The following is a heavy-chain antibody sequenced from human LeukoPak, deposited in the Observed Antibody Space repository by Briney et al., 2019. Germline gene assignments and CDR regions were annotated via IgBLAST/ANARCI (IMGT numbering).Heavy chain of an antibody. CDR3: AKGLNPTNGDYFDY. J-gene: IGHJ4*02. Sequence: RPGGSLRLSCAASGFTFSDYYMSWIRQAPGKGLEWVSYISSSGSTIYYADSVKGRFTISRDNAKNSLYLQMNSLRAEDTAVYYCAKGLNPTNGDYFDYWGQGTLVTVSS. D-gene: IGHD4-17*01. CDR1: GFTFSDYY. CDR2: ISSSGSTI. V-gene: IGHV3-11*01.